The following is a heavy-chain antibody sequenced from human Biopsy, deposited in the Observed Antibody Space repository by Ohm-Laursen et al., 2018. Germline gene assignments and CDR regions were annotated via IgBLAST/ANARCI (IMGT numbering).Heavy chain of an antibody. J-gene: IGHJ4*02. D-gene: IGHD4-17*01. Sequence: SLRLSCAASGFTFSSYAMTWFRQAPGKGLEWVSTISGNSDIIYDTDSVKGRFTISRDNSKNKLYLQMNILRADDTAVYYCALAAAQTVTHFDYWGQGTLVTVSS. V-gene: IGHV3-23*01. CDR3: ALAAAQTVTHFDY. CDR1: GFTFSSYA. CDR2: ISGNSDII.